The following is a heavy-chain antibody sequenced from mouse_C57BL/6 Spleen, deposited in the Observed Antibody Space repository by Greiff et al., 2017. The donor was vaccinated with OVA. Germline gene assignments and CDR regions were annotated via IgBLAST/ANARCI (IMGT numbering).Heavy chain of an antibody. CDR3: AREGETPFAY. J-gene: IGHJ3*01. Sequence: ESGAELARPGASVKMSCKASGYTFTSYTMHWVKQRPGQGLEWIGYINPSSGYTKYNQKFKDKATLTADKSSSTAYMQLSSLTSEDSAVYYCAREGETPFAYWGQGTLVTVSA. CDR1: GYTFTSYT. V-gene: IGHV1-4*01. CDR2: INPSSGYT.